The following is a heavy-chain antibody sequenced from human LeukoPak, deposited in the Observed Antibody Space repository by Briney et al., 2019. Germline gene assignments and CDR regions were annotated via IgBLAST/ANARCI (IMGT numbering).Heavy chain of an antibody. CDR2: IIPIFGTA. CDR1: GGTFSSYA. J-gene: IGHJ3*02. D-gene: IGHD7-27*01. Sequence: SVKVSCKASGGTFSSYAIRWVREAPGQGLEWMGGIIPIFGTANYAQKFQGRVTITTDESTSTAYMELSSLRSEDTAVYYCARLLTGDPFDIWGQGTMVTVSS. V-gene: IGHV1-69*05. CDR3: ARLLTGDPFDI.